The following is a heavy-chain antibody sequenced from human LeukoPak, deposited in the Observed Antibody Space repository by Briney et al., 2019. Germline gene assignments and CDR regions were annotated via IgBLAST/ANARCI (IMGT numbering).Heavy chain of an antibody. CDR2: INAGNGNT. Sequence: GASVKVSCKSSGYTFTSYAMHWVRQAPGQRLEWMGWINAGNGNTKYSQKFQGRVTITRDTSASTAYMALSSLRSEDTAVYYCARADIVVVPAPGDYWGQGTLVTVSS. D-gene: IGHD2-2*01. CDR3: ARADIVVVPAPGDY. J-gene: IGHJ4*02. CDR1: GYTFTSYA. V-gene: IGHV1-3*01.